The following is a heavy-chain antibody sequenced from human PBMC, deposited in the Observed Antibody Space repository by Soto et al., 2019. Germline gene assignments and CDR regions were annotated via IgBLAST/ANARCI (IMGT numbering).Heavy chain of an antibody. CDR2: INPNSGGT. J-gene: IGHJ6*02. D-gene: IGHD3-22*01. CDR3: ARDSHSSGSPYYYYYYGMDV. Sequence: GASVKVSCKASGYTFTGYYMHWVRQAPGQGLEWMGWINPNSGGTNYAQKFQGRVTMTRDTSISTAYMELSRLRSDDTAVYYCARDSHSSGSPYYYYYYGMDVWGQGTTVTVSS. V-gene: IGHV1-2*02. CDR1: GYTFTGYY.